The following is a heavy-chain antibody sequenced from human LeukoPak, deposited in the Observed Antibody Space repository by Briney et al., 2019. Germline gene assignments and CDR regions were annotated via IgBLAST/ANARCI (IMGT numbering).Heavy chain of an antibody. CDR3: ARVYAHPYCSSSSCYRSHTALDY. J-gene: IGHJ4*02. V-gene: IGHV3-30*02. D-gene: IGHD2-2*01. Sequence: GGPLRLSCGPSGFTFCSYRMFCLPQAPGGGGVGVANISYDASKVQYAEYVKGRYNISRDDSKNTLCQEMNSLRDEDTAVYFCARVYAHPYCSSSSCYRSHTALDYWGQGTLVTVSS. CDR2: ISYDASKV. CDR1: GFTFCSYR.